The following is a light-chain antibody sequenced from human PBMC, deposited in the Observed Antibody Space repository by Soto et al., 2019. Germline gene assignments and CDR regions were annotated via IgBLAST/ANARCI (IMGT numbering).Light chain of an antibody. V-gene: IGKV3-15*01. CDR2: GAS. CDR1: QSVSSSY. Sequence: EIVLTQSPGTLSLSPWERATLSCGASQSVSSSYLAWYQQKPGQAPRLLIYGASARATGIPARFSGSGSGTEFTLTISSLQSEDFAVYYCHHYSNWPWTFGQGTKVDIK. CDR3: HHYSNWPWT. J-gene: IGKJ1*01.